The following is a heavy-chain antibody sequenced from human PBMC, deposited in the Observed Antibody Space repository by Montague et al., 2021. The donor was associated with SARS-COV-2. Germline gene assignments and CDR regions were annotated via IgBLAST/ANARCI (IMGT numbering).Heavy chain of an antibody. CDR1: GGSITSSLYY. J-gene: IGHJ5*02. CDR2: IHYSATT. Sequence: SETLSLTCTVSGGSITSSLYYWGWIRQPPGKGLVWIGTIHYSATTSHYLSLRSRVTIYVDTSKHQFSLKVTSVTAADTAVYYCARHDTGSGYLSCIDPWGQGTLVTVSS. D-gene: IGHD3-22*01. CDR3: ARHDTGSGYLSCIDP. V-gene: IGHV4-39*01.